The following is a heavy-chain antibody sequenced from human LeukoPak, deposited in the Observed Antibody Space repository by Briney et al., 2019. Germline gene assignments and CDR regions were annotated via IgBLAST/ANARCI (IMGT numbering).Heavy chain of an antibody. J-gene: IGHJ4*02. CDR3: ARDGGFDY. Sequence: PGGSLRLSCAASGFTFSSYGMHWVRQAPGKGLEWVAVMWYDGSNKYYADSVKGRFTISRGNSKNTLYLQMNSLRAEDTAVYYCARDGGFDYWGQGTLVTVSS. CDR2: MWYDGSNK. V-gene: IGHV3-33*01. D-gene: IGHD4-23*01. CDR1: GFTFSSYG.